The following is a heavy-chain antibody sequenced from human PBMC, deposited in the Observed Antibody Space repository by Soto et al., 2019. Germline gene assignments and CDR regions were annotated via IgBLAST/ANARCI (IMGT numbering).Heavy chain of an antibody. CDR3: ARGIAVAGTRGY. J-gene: IGHJ4*02. V-gene: IGHV3-21*01. D-gene: IGHD6-19*01. CDR2: ISSSSSYI. Sequence: LRLSCAASGFTFSSYSMNWVRQAPGKGLEWVSSISSSSSYIYCADSVKGRFTISRDNAKNSLYLQMNSLRAEDTAVYYCARGIAVAGTRGYWGQGTLVTVSS. CDR1: GFTFSSYS.